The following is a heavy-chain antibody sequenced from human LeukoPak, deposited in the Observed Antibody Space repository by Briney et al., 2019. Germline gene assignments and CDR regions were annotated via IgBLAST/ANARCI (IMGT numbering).Heavy chain of an antibody. V-gene: IGHV3-23*01. CDR3: ARARAVAGTIDY. D-gene: IGHD6-19*01. CDR2: ISGSGGST. Sequence: PGGSLRLSCAASGFTFSSYAMSWVRQAPGKGLEWVSAISGSGGSTYYADSVKGRFTISRDNSKNTLYLQMNSLRAEDTAVYYCARARAVAGTIDYWGQGTLVTVSS. J-gene: IGHJ4*02. CDR1: GFTFSSYA.